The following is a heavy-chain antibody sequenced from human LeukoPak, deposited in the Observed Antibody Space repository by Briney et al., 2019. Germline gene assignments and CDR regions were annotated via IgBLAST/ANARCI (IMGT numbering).Heavy chain of an antibody. CDR3: ARARAFPMVRGVTKRLYFDY. CDR1: GGSFSGYY. CDR2: INHSGST. Sequence: SETLSLTCAVYGGSFSGYYWSWIRQPPGKGLEWIGEINHSGSTNYNPSLKSRVTISVDTSKNQFSLKLSSVTAADTAVCYCARARAFPMVRGVTKRLYFDYWGQGTLVTVSS. V-gene: IGHV4-34*01. D-gene: IGHD3-10*01. J-gene: IGHJ4*02.